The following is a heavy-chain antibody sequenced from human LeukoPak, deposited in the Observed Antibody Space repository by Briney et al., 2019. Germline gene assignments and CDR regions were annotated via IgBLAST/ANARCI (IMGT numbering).Heavy chain of an antibody. V-gene: IGHV1-2*02. CDR2: INPNSGGT. CDR3: ARGVLRTGTMVPYGMDD. Sequence: ASVKVSCKASGYTFTGYYMRWVRQAPGQGLEWMGWINPNSGGTNYAQKFQGRVTMTRDTSISTAYMELSRLRSDDTAVYYCARGVLRTGTMVPYGMDDWGQGTTVTVSS. CDR1: GYTFTGYY. D-gene: IGHD3-10*01. J-gene: IGHJ6*02.